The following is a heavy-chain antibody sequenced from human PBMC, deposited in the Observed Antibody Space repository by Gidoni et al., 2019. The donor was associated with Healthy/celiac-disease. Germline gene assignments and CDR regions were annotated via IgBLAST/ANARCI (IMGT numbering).Heavy chain of an antibody. CDR3: TTDRVGEAGGYYYYYYMDV. D-gene: IGHD3-10*01. Sequence: EVQLVESGGGLVKPGGSLRLSCAASGFTFSNACMSWVSQHPGKGLEWVGRIKTKTDGGTTDYAAPVKGRFTISRDDSKNTLYVQINSLKTEDTAVYYCTTDRVGEAGGYYYYYYMDVWGKGTTVTVSS. CDR1: GFTFSNAC. J-gene: IGHJ6*03. V-gene: IGHV3-15*01. CDR2: IKTKTDGGTT.